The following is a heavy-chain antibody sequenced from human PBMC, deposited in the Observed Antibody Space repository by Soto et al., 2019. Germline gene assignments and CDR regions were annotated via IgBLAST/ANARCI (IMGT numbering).Heavy chain of an antibody. J-gene: IGHJ4*02. D-gene: IGHD6-13*01. CDR1: GFTFSDYY. Sequence: PGGSLRLSCASSGFTFSDYYMSWIRQAPGKGLECISYISSSSSYTDYADSVKGRFTISRDNAKNSLYLQMNSLRAEDTAVYYCAGSPGTSSSWHIVYWGQGTPVTVSS. V-gene: IGHV3-11*06. CDR2: ISSSSSYT. CDR3: AGSPGTSSSWHIVY.